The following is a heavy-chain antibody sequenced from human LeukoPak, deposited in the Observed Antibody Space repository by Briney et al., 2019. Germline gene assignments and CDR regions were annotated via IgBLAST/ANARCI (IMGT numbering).Heavy chain of an antibody. CDR1: GFTFSSYA. J-gene: IGHJ4*02. CDR3: AIPGPSYRRFDH. V-gene: IGHV3-23*01. Sequence: PGGSLRLSCAASGFTFSSYAVSWVRQAPEQGLEWVSAISTSGSSTYYADSVKGRFTISRDNSKNTLYLQMNSLRVEDTAVYYCAIPGPSYRRFDHWGQGTLVTVSS. CDR2: ISTSGSST. D-gene: IGHD3-16*02.